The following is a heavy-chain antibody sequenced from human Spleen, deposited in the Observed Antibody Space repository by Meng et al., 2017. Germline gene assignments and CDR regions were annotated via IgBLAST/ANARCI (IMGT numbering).Heavy chain of an antibody. V-gene: IGHV3-33*05. CDR2: YHM. CDR3: ARDTDGSSHYGRLDP. D-gene: IGHD3-22*01. J-gene: IGHJ5*02. Sequence: QGQLVASGGGVVQSGKSRGLSWASARLQARGWSGWQLYHMADSVKGRFTISRDKSKNSLYLEMNSLKAEDTAVYYCARDTDGSSHYGRLDPWGQGTLVTVSS.